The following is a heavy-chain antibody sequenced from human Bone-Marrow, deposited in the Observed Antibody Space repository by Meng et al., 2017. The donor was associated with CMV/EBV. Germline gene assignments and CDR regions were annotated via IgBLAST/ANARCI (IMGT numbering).Heavy chain of an antibody. CDR3: ARDPGGGKWYSSSWHGGYFDD. Sequence: SDTLSLTCTVPGGSISSSRYYWGWIRQPPGKGLEWLGSIYYSGSTYYNPSLKSRVTISVDTSKNQFSLKLSSVTAADTAVYYCARDPGGGKWYSSSWHGGYFDDWGQGTLVTVSS. CDR2: IYYSGST. D-gene: IGHD6-13*01. V-gene: IGHV4-39*07. CDR1: GGSISSSRYY. J-gene: IGHJ4*02.